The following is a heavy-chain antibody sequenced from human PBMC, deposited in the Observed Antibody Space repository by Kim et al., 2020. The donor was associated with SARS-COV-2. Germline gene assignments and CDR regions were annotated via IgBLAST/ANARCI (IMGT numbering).Heavy chain of an antibody. J-gene: IGHJ4*02. CDR3: AKDFYGDYLGALDY. Sequence: ADSVKGRFTISRDNSKNTLYLQMNSLRAEDTAVYYCAKDFYGDYLGALDYWGQGTLVTVSS. D-gene: IGHD4-17*01. V-gene: IGHV3-30*02.